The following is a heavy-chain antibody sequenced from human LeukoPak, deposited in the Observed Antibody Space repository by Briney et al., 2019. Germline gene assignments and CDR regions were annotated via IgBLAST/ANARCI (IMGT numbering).Heavy chain of an antibody. CDR1: GGSTSSYY. CDR2: IYYSGST. D-gene: IGHD3-9*01. Sequence: SETLSLTCTVSGGSTSSYYWSWIRQPPGKGLEWIGYIYYSGSTNYNPSLKSRVTMSVDTSKNQFSLKLSSVTAADTAVYYCAREGRYFDRLEHWYFDLWGRGTLVTVSS. V-gene: IGHV4-59*01. CDR3: AREGRYFDRLEHWYFDL. J-gene: IGHJ2*01.